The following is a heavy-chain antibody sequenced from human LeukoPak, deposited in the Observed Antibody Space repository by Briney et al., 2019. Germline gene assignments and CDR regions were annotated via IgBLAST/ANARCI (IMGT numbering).Heavy chain of an antibody. D-gene: IGHD6-19*01. CDR1: GFTFSDYY. CDR2: ISSSSSYT. J-gene: IGHJ5*02. Sequence: GGSLRLSCAASGFTFSDYYMSWIRQAPGRGLEWVSYISSSSSYTDYADSVKGRFTISRDNAKNSLFLQMNSLRAEDTAIYYCARGMTVAANWFDPWGQGTLVTVSS. CDR3: ARGMTVAANWFDP. V-gene: IGHV3-11*05.